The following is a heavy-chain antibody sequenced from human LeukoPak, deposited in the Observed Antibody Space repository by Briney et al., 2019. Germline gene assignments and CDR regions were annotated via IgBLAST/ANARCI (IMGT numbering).Heavy chain of an antibody. CDR3: ARDSTSFFDNWGHPSYYLDV. V-gene: IGHV3-7*01. CDR2: IKHDGREK. D-gene: IGHD7-27*01. J-gene: IGHJ6*03. CDR1: GFTFSSYW. Sequence: PGGSLRLSCAASGFTFSSYWMSWARQAPGKGLEWVANIKHDGREKYFVDSVKDRFTISRDNARDSLYLQLNSLRAEDTAVYYCARDSTSFFDNWGHPSYYLDVWGKGTTVTVS.